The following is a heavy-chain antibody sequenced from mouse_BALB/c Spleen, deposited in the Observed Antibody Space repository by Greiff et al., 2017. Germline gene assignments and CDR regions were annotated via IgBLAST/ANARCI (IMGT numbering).Heavy chain of an antibody. CDR1: GYTFTNYW. J-gene: IGHJ3*01. CDR3: AREIYYDYDWFAY. Sequence: VHLVESGAELVRPGTSVKISCKASGYTFTNYWLGWVKQRPGHGLEWIGDIYPGGGYTNYNEKFKGKATLTADTSSSTAYMQLSSLTSEDSAVYFCAREIYYDYDWFAYWGQGTLVTVSA. CDR2: IYPGGGYT. V-gene: IGHV1-63*02. D-gene: IGHD2-4*01.